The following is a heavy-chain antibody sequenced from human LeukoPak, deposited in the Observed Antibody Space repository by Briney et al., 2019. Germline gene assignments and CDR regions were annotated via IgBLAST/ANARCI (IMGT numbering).Heavy chain of an antibody. CDR1: DGSISSYY. CDR2: IYTSGST. Sequence: SETLSLTCTVSDGSISSYYWSWIRKPAGKGLEWIGRIYTSGSTNYNPSLKSRVTLSVDTSKKELSLNLSSVTAADTAVYYCAREKDDYSNDYIPGYAFDIWGQGTMVTVSS. V-gene: IGHV4-4*07. CDR3: AREKDDYSNDYIPGYAFDI. D-gene: IGHD4-11*01. J-gene: IGHJ3*02.